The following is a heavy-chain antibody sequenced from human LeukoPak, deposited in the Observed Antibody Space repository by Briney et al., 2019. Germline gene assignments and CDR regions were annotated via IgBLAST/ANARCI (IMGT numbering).Heavy chain of an antibody. CDR3: ARDLTVVAANWFDP. D-gene: IGHD2-15*01. CDR2: INPNSGGT. J-gene: IGHJ5*02. CDR1: GGTFSSYA. V-gene: IGHV1-2*02. Sequence: ASVKVSCKASGGTFSSYAISWVRQAPGQGLEWMGWINPNSGGTNYAQKFQGRVTMTRDTSISTAYMELSRLRSDDTAVYYCARDLTVVAANWFDPWGQGTLVTVSS.